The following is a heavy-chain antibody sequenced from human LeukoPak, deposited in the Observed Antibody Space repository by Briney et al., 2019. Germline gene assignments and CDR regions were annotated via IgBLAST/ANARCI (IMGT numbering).Heavy chain of an antibody. CDR1: GYTFTSYD. D-gene: IGHD3-22*01. CDR2: MNPNSGNT. CDR3: PRRRRGPGSITMIVVVNNWFDP. J-gene: IGHJ5*02. Sequence: GGSAKVSCKASGYTFTSYDINWVRQATGQGVEWMGWMNPNSGNTGHAQKCQGRVTMTRNTSISTAYMELSSLRSEDRAVYSRPRRRRGPGSITMIVVVNNWFDPWGQGTLVTASS. V-gene: IGHV1-8*01.